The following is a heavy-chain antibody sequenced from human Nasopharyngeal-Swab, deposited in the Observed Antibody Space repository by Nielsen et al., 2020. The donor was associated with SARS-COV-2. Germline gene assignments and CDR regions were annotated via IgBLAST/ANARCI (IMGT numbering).Heavy chain of an antibody. CDR3: ARLLGRDYYYDSSGYYRGNWYFDR. D-gene: IGHD3-22*01. Sequence: WIRQPPGKGLEWIGYIYYSGGTNYNPSLKSRVTISVDTSKNQFSLKLSSVTAADTAVYYCARLLGRDYYYDSSGYYRGNWYFDRWGRGTLVTVSS. V-gene: IGHV4-61*07. CDR2: IYYSGGT. J-gene: IGHJ2*01.